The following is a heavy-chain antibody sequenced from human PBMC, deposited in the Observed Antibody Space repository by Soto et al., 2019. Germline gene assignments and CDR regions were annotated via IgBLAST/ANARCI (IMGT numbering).Heavy chain of an antibody. Sequence: ASVKVSCKASGYTFTGYYMHWVRQAPGQGLEWMGWINPNSGGTNYAQKFQGWVTMTRDTSISTAYMELSRLRSDDTAVYYCARDYYGSGSYYNVRYEDNWFDPWGQGTLVTVSS. D-gene: IGHD3-10*01. V-gene: IGHV1-2*04. J-gene: IGHJ5*02. CDR2: INPNSGGT. CDR3: ARDYYGSGSYYNVRYEDNWFDP. CDR1: GYTFTGYY.